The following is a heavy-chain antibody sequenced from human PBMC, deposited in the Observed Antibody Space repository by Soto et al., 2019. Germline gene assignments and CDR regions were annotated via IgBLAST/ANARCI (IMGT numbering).Heavy chain of an antibody. CDR3: AKGPEGYDSSGYYLYYFDY. D-gene: IGHD3-22*01. V-gene: IGHV3-30*18. CDR2: ISYDGSNK. CDR1: GFTFSSYG. J-gene: IGHJ4*02. Sequence: QVQLVESGGGVVQPGRSLRLSCAASGFTFSSYGMHWVRQAPGKGLEWVAVISYDGSNKYYADSVKGRFTISRDNSKNTLYQQMNSLRAEDTAVYYCAKGPEGYDSSGYYLYYFDYWGQGTLVTVSS.